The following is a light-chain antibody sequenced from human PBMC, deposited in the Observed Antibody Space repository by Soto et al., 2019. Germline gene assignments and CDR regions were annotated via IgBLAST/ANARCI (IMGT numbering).Light chain of an antibody. CDR1: QSVSSSF. V-gene: IGKV3-20*01. Sequence: EIVLTQSPGTLSLSPGERATLSCRASQSVSSSFLAWFQQNPGQAPRLLIYGASSRATGIPDRFSGSGSGTDFTLTISRLEPEDCAVYYCQQYSSSPITFGQGTRLEIK. J-gene: IGKJ5*01. CDR2: GAS. CDR3: QQYSSSPIT.